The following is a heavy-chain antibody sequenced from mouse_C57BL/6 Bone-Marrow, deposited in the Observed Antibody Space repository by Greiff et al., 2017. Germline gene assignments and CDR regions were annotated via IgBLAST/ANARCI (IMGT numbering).Heavy chain of an antibody. CDR3: TGYGDWYFDD. CDR1: GYTFTSYC. V-gene: IGHV1-5*01. J-gene: IGHJ1*03. Sequence: EVQLQQSGTVLARPGASVTMSCKPSGYTFTSYCMHWVKQRPGQGLEWIGAFYPGNGDTSYNQKFKGKAKLTAVTSASTAYLELSSLTNDDSAVYDCTGYGDWYFDDWGTGTTVTVSS. D-gene: IGHD1-1*02. CDR2: FYPGNGDT.